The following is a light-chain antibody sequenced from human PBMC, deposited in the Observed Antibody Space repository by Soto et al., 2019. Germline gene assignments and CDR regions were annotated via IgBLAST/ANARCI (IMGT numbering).Light chain of an antibody. CDR3: SSYRSSSTAYV. Sequence: QSVLTQPASVSGSPGQSITISRTGTSSDINGYNYVSWYQQHPGKAPKVMIYEVSNRPSGVSNRFSGSKSGNTASLTISGLQAEDEADYYCSSYRSSSTAYVFGTGTKVTVL. V-gene: IGLV2-14*01. J-gene: IGLJ1*01. CDR1: SSDINGYNY. CDR2: EVS.